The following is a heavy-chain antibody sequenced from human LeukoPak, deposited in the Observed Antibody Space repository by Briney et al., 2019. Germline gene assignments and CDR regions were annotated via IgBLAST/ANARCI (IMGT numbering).Heavy chain of an antibody. D-gene: IGHD3-10*01. CDR3: ARGPRYYYGSGVNGGWFDP. CDR1: GGSFSGYY. Sequence: PSETLSLTCAVYGGSFSGYYWSWIRQPPGKGLEWIGEINHSGSTNYNPSLKSRVTISADTSKNQFSLKLSSVTAADTAVYYCARGPRYYYGSGVNGGWFDPWGQGTLVTVSS. V-gene: IGHV4-34*01. CDR2: INHSGST. J-gene: IGHJ5*02.